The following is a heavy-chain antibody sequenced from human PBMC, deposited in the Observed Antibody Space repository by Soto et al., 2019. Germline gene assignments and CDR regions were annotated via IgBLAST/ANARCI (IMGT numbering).Heavy chain of an antibody. CDR3: ERDLNDYNYESKFGF. D-gene: IGHD4-4*01. V-gene: IGHV3-30*03. J-gene: IGHJ4*02. CDR2: ISFEGSNK. Sequence: GGSLRLSCAASGFTFSDFGMHWVRQSPGKGLEWVAVISFEGSNKYFAESVKGRFTISRDDSKNTVYLQMNTLRPEDTAVYYCERDLNDYNYESKFGFWGQGTLVTVSS. CDR1: GFTFSDFG.